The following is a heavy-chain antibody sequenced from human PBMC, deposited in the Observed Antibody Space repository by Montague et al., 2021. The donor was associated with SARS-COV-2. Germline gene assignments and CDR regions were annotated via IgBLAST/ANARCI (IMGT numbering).Heavy chain of an antibody. J-gene: IGHJ4*02. CDR2: ISSGGSST. Sequence: SLRLSCAASGFTFSIYSMSWVRLAPGEGLEWVSVISSGGSSTYYADSVKGRFTISRDNSKNTLYLQMNSLRAEDTAVYYCAKDTRSGSFDYWGQGTLVTVSS. CDR3: AKDTRSGSFDY. D-gene: IGHD3-10*01. CDR1: GFTFSIYS. V-gene: IGHV3-23*03.